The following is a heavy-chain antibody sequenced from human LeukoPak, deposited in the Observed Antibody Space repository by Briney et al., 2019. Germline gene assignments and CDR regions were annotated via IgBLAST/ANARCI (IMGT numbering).Heavy chain of an antibody. J-gene: IGHJ5*02. V-gene: IGHV4-59*08. CDR2: IYYTGST. D-gene: IGHD1-1*01. CDR1: GGSMSSFY. CDR3: ARRTGGGWFDP. Sequence: PSETLSLTCTVSGGSMSSFYWSWIRQAPEKELEYIGYIYYTGSTDYHPSLKSRVTISVDTSKNQFSLKLTSVTAADTAVYYCARRTGGGWFDPWGQGILVTVSS.